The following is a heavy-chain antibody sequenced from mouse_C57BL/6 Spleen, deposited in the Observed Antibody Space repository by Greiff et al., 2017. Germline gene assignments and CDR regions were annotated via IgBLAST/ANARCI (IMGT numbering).Heavy chain of an antibody. V-gene: IGHV10-1*01. CDR1: GFSFNTYA. D-gene: IGHD4-1*02. J-gene: IGHJ1*03. Sequence: EVQVVESGGGLVQPKGSLKLSCAASGFSFNTYAMNWVRQAPGKGLEWVARIRSKRNNYATYYADSVKDRFTISRDDSESMLYLQMNNLKTEDTAMYYCVRHGATGTGWYFDVWGTGTTVTVSS. CDR2: IRSKRNNYAT. CDR3: VRHGATGTGWYFDV.